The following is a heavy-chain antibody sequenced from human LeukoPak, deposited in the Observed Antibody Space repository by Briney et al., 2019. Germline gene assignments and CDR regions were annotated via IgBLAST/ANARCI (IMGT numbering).Heavy chain of an antibody. CDR1: GCSISSNNS. Sequence: SGTLSLTWTVSGCSISSNNSGSWVRQPPGKGLEWIGEIYHSGSTNSNPSLKSRVTISIDKSKNQFSLKLISVTAADTAVYYCARKSGDPLGIFDSRGQGTLVTVSS. V-gene: IGHV4-4*02. J-gene: IGHJ4*02. D-gene: IGHD3-16*01. CDR2: IYHSGST. CDR3: ARKSGDPLGIFDS.